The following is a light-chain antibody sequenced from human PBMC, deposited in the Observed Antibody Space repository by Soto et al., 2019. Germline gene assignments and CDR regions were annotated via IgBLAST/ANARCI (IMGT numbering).Light chain of an antibody. CDR2: DAS. Sequence: DIVLSQSPATVSQSTWERVTLXCRASQSVNIYLACYQQKPGQAPRLLIYDASIRATGIPARFSGSGSGTEFSLTINSLQSEDFAVYLCLQYYQLWTFGQGAKVAIK. CDR3: LQYYQLWT. V-gene: IGKV3-15*01. CDR1: QSVNIY. J-gene: IGKJ1*01.